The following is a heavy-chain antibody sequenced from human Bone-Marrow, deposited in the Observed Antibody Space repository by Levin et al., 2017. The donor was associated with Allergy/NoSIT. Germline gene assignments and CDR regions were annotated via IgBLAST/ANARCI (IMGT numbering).Heavy chain of an antibody. CDR3: VRSQYCTGATCNYGMDV. Sequence: TSGGSLRLSCAASGFLFSDYYMSWIRQAPGKGLEWLSDITKNSTFTNYADSVKGRFTISRDNAKNSLFLQMDSLTVEDTAVYFCVRSQYCTGATCNYGMDVWGQGTTVTVSS. D-gene: IGHD2-8*02. CDR2: ITKNSTFT. V-gene: IGHV3-11*06. CDR1: GFLFSDYY. J-gene: IGHJ6*02.